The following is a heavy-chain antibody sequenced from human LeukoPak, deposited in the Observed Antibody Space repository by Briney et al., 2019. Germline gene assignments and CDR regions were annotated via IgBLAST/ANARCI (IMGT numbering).Heavy chain of an antibody. Sequence: GGSLRLSCAASGFTFSSYAMSWVRQAPGKGLEWVSAISGSSYSTYYADSVKGRFTISRDNFKNTLDLQMNSLRVEDTDVYYCAKDVIADSSGYPYYFDYWGQGTLVTVSS. CDR2: ISGSSYST. D-gene: IGHD3-22*01. CDR3: AKDVIADSSGYPYYFDY. CDR1: GFTFSSYA. V-gene: IGHV3-23*01. J-gene: IGHJ4*02.